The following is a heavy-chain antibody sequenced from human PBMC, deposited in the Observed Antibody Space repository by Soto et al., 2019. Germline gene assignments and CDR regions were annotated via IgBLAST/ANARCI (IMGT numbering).Heavy chain of an antibody. Sequence: ASVKVSCKASGSTFTSYDINWVRQAPGQGLEWMGWMNPNSGNTGYAQKFQGRVTMTRNTSTSTAYMELSSLRSEDTAVYYCASSVSGDGSAFMDVWGQGTTVTVSS. CDR2: MNPNSGNT. D-gene: IGHD3-10*01. CDR1: GSTFTSYD. CDR3: ASSVSGDGSAFMDV. J-gene: IGHJ6*02. V-gene: IGHV1-8*01.